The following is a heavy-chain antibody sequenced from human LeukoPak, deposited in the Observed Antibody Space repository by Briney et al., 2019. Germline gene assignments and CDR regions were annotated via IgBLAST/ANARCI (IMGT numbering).Heavy chain of an antibody. V-gene: IGHV1-2*02. Sequence: ASVKVSCKASGTTFTGYYMHWVRKAPGQGLEWMGWINPNSGGTNYAQNFQGRVTMTRDTFITTSYMELSSLLSDDTALYYCARGGHGHTQNDYWGQGTLVTVSS. CDR1: GTTFTGYY. CDR2: INPNSGGT. CDR3: ARGGHGHTQNDY. D-gene: IGHD5-24*01. J-gene: IGHJ4*02.